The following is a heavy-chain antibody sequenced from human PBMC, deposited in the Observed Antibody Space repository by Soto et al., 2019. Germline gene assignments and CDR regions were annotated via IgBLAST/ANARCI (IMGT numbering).Heavy chain of an antibody. CDR3: AKDRWRQLHLFDY. Sequence: SETLSLTCTVSGGSISSYYWSWIRQPPGKGLEWIGYIYYSGSTNYNPSLKSRVTISVDTSKNTLYLQMNSLRAEDTAVYYCAKDRWRQLHLFDYWGQGTLVTVSS. V-gene: IGHV4-59*12. CDR1: GGSISSYY. J-gene: IGHJ4*02. CDR2: IYYSGST. D-gene: IGHD5-18*01.